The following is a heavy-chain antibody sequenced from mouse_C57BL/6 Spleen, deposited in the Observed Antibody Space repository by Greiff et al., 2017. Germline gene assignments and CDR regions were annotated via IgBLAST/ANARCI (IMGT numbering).Heavy chain of an antibody. D-gene: IGHD1-1*01. CDR3: ARYYYGSRRYFDV. CDR2: INPNNGGT. CDR1: GYTFTDYN. Sequence: EVKLQESGPELVKPGASVKIPCKASGYTFTDYNMDWVKQSHGKSLEWIGDINPNNGGTIYNQKFKGKATLTVDKSSSTAYMELRSLTSEDTAVYYCARYYYGSRRYFDVWGTGTTVTVSS. J-gene: IGHJ1*03. V-gene: IGHV1-18*01.